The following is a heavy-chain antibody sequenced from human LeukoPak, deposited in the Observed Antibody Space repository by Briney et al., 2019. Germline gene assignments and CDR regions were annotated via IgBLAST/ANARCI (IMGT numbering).Heavy chain of an antibody. CDR3: AKDRTTVTTGSHCDY. V-gene: IGHV3-30*02. D-gene: IGHD4-17*01. CDR2: TRYDGSNG. Sequence: GGSLRLSCAASGFTFSTYGMHWVRQAPGKGLEWVAFTRYDGSNGYYTDSVKGRFTISRDNSKNTLYLQMNSLRAEDTAVYYCAKDRTTVTTGSHCDYWGQGTLVTASS. CDR1: GFTFSTYG. J-gene: IGHJ4*02.